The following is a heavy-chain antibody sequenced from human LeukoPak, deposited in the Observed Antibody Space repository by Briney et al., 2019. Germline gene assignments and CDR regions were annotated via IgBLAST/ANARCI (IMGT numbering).Heavy chain of an antibody. CDR1: GGSISSSSYY. D-gene: IGHD3-3*01. Sequence: SETLSLTCTVSGGSISSSSYYWGWIRQPPGKGLEWIGSIYYSGSTNYNPSLKSRVTISVDTSKNQFSLKLSSVTAADTAVYYCARVALGFSYYFDYWGQGTLVTVSS. CDR2: IYYSGST. CDR3: ARVALGFSYYFDY. V-gene: IGHV4-39*07. J-gene: IGHJ4*02.